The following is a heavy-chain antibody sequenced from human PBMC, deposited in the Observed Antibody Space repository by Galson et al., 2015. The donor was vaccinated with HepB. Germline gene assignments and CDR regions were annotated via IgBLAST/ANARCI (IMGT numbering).Heavy chain of an antibody. CDR1: GFTFSSYW. Sequence: SLRLSCAASGFTFSSYWTSWVRLAPGKGLEWVANIKQDGSEKYYVDSVKGRFTISRDNAKNSLYLQMNSLRAEDTAVYYCARLDGSGSYYKRAKYYFDYWGQGTLVTASS. CDR3: ARLDGSGSYYKRAKYYFDY. D-gene: IGHD3-10*01. V-gene: IGHV3-7*03. J-gene: IGHJ4*02. CDR2: IKQDGSEK.